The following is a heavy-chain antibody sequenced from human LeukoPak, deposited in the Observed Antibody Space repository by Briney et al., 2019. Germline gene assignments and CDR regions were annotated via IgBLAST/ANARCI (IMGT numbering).Heavy chain of an antibody. D-gene: IGHD1-26*01. CDR3: ARGGAREYYYYGMDV. CDR1: GGSFRSYY. J-gene: IGHJ6*02. CDR2: ISYSGST. Sequence: SETLSLTCTVSGGSFRSYYWTWIRQPPGKGLEWIAFISYSGSTTVNPSLKSRVTTSVDTSKNQFSLKLSSMTAADTAVYYCARGGAREYYYYGMDVWGQGTTVTVSS. V-gene: IGHV4-59*01.